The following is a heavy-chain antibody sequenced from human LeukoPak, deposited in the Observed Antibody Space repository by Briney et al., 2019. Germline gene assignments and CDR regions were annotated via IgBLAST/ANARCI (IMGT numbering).Heavy chain of an antibody. D-gene: IGHD3-3*01. V-gene: IGHV3-30*04. J-gene: IGHJ3*02. Sequence: GGSLRLSCAASGFSFSSYTMHWVRQAPGKGLEWVALISYDASNKYYADSVKGRFTISRDSSKNMVYLQMNSLRAEDTAVYYCARVFTPNLIFPRQKNAFDIWGQGTMVTVSS. CDR1: GFSFSSYT. CDR3: ARVFTPNLIFPRQKNAFDI. CDR2: ISYDASNK.